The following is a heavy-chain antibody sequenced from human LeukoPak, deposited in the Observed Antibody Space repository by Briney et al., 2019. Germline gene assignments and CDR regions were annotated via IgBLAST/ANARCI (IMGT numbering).Heavy chain of an antibody. D-gene: IGHD5-12*01. CDR1: GYTLTELS. Sequence: GASVTVSCKVSGYTLTELSMHWVRQAPGKGLEWMGGFDPEDGETIYAQKFQGRVTMTEDTSTDTAYMELSSLRSEDTAVYYCATGRGHRVDIVATRSASFDYWGQGTLVTVSS. V-gene: IGHV1-24*01. J-gene: IGHJ4*02. CDR2: FDPEDGET. CDR3: ATGRGHRVDIVATRSASFDY.